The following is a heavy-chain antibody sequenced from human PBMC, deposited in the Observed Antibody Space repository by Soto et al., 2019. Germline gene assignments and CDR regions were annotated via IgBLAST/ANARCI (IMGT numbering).Heavy chain of an antibody. CDR3: ARDSLLWFGESFDPYYYYGMDV. Sequence: ASVKVSCKASGYTFTGYYMHWVRQAPGQGLEWMGWINPNSGGTNYAQKFQGWVTMTRDTSISTAYMELSRLRSDDTAVYYCARDSLLWFGESFDPYYYYGMDVWGQGTTVTVSS. CDR1: GYTFTGYY. V-gene: IGHV1-2*04. D-gene: IGHD3-10*01. J-gene: IGHJ6*02. CDR2: INPNSGGT.